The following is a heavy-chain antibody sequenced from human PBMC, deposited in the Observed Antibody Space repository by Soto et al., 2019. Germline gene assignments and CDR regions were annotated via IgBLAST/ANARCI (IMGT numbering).Heavy chain of an antibody. CDR1: GYSFTSYW. D-gene: IGHD6-19*01. CDR2: IDPSDSYT. CDR3: ARHVGIAVAGDAFDI. V-gene: IGHV5-10-1*01. J-gene: IGHJ3*02. Sequence: EVQLVQSGAEVKKPGESLRISCKGSGYSFTSYWIRWVRQMPGKGLEWMGRIDPSDSYTNYSPSFQGHVTISADKSISTAYLQWSSLKASDTAMYYCARHVGIAVAGDAFDIWGQGTMVTVSS.